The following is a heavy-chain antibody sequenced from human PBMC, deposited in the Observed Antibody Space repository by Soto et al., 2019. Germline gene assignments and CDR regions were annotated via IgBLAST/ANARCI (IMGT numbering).Heavy chain of an antibody. CDR3: ERSSGWYYFDY. Sequence: PSETLSLTCAVSGYSISSGYYWGWIRQPPGKGLEWIGSIYHSGSTYYNPSLKSRVTISVDTSKNQFSLKLSSVTAADTAVYYCERSSGWYYFDYWGQGTLVTVYS. J-gene: IGHJ4*02. V-gene: IGHV4-38-2*01. CDR2: IYHSGST. CDR1: GYSISSGYY. D-gene: IGHD6-19*01.